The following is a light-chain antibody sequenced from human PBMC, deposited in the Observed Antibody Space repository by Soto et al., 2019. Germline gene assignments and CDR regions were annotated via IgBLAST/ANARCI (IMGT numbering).Light chain of an antibody. Sequence: ESVLTQSPGTLSLSPGDKATLSCRASQSVSSSYLAWYQQQPGQAPRLLIYGAISRATGISDRFSGSGSGTDFTLPVSRLKPEDFAVLYCQQFGSSSWTFGQGTKVEIK. CDR3: QQFGSSSWT. J-gene: IGKJ1*01. CDR1: QSVSSSY. CDR2: GAI. V-gene: IGKV3-20*01.